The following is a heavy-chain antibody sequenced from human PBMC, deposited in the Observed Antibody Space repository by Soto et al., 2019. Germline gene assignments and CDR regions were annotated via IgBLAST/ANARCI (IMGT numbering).Heavy chain of an antibody. CDR1: GYTFTSYG. J-gene: IGHJ4*02. V-gene: IGHV1-18*01. CDR3: ARGGEYCSSTSCFDY. D-gene: IGHD2-2*01. CDR2: ISAYNGNT. Sequence: ASVKVSCKASGYTFTSYGISWVRQAPGQGLEWMGWISAYNGNTNYAQKLQGRVTMTTDTSTSTAYMELRSLRSDDTAVYYCARGGEYCSSTSCFDYWGQGTLVTVSS.